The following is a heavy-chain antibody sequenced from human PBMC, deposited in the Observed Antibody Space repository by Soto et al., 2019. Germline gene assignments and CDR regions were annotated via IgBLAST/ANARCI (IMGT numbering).Heavy chain of an antibody. CDR1: GFTFSSYD. D-gene: IGHD2-15*01. J-gene: IGHJ3*02. CDR2: IGTAGDT. V-gene: IGHV3-13*01. CDR3: ARAGRYCSGGSCQGDDAFDI. Sequence: GGSLRLSCAASGFTFSSYDMHWVRQATGKGLEWVSAIGTAGDTYYPGSVKGRFTISRENAKNSLYLQMNSLRAGDMAVYYCARAGRYCSGGSCQGDDAFDIWGQGTMVTVSS.